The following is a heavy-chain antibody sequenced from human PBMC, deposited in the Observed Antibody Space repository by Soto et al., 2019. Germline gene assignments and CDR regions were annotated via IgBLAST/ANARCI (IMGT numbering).Heavy chain of an antibody. D-gene: IGHD2-2*01. Sequence: GGSLRLSCAVSGFTLTTYSMNWVRQAPGKGLEWISFINKNGFTIYYADSVKGRFTISRDYAKNSLYLQMDSLRHEDTAVYYCARGALTRTSLFDYWGLGTLVTVSS. V-gene: IGHV3-48*02. J-gene: IGHJ4*02. CDR1: GFTLTTYS. CDR2: INKNGFTI. CDR3: ARGALTRTSLFDY.